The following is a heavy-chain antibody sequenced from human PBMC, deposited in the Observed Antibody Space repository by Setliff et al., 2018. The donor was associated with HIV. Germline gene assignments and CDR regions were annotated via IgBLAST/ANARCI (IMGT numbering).Heavy chain of an antibody. Sequence: SETLSLTCNVSGGSISSSSYYWGWIRQPPGKGLEWIGTIFYTGSTYHNMSLWSRVTISLDASGNQFSLELISVTAADTAVYYCAGGPGTTSIDYWAQGTLVTAPQ. V-gene: IGHV4-39*07. CDR2: IFYTGST. D-gene: IGHD1-26*01. CDR3: AGGPGTTSIDY. CDR1: GGSISSSSYY. J-gene: IGHJ4*02.